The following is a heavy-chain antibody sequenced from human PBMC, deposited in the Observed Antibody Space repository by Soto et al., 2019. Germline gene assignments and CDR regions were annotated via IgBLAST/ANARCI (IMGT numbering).Heavy chain of an antibody. J-gene: IGHJ6*02. CDR2: INPNSGGT. Sequence: RASVKVSCKASGYAFTGYYMHWVRQAPGQGLEWMGWINPNSGGTNYAQKFQGRVTMTRDTSISTAYMELSRLRSDDTAVYYCASPRYCTNGVCYTMDVWGQGTTVTSP. CDR1: GYAFTGYY. D-gene: IGHD2-8*01. CDR3: ASPRYCTNGVCYTMDV. V-gene: IGHV1-2*02.